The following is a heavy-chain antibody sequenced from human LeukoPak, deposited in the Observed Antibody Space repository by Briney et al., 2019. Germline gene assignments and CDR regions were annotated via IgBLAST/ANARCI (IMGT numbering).Heavy chain of an antibody. CDR2: IKQDGSEK. Sequence: GGSLRLSCAASRFMFSTYWMSWVRQAPGKGLEWVANIKQDGSEKYYVDSVKGRFTSSRDNAKNSLYLRMNSLRAEDTAVYYCAKTSDDIVVVPAADFDYWGQGTLVTVSS. CDR1: RFMFSTYW. J-gene: IGHJ4*02. CDR3: AKTSDDIVVVPAADFDY. V-gene: IGHV3-7*03. D-gene: IGHD2-2*01.